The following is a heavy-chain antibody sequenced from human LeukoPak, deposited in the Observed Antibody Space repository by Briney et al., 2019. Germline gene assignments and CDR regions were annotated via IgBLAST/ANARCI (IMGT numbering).Heavy chain of an antibody. D-gene: IGHD4-17*01. CDR3: ARLWVATVTTVPVFAC. CDR1: GYSFTSYW. V-gene: IGHV5-51*01. CDR2: IYPGDSDT. J-gene: IGHJ4*02. Sequence: GESLKISCKGSGYSFTSYWIGWVRQMPGKGLEWMGIIYPGDSDTRYSPSFQGQVTISADKSLSTAYLQWSSLKASDTAMYYCARLWVATVTTVPVFACWGQGTLVTVSS.